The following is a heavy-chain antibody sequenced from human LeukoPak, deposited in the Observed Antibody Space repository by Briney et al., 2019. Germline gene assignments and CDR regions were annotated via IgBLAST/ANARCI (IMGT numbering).Heavy chain of an antibody. D-gene: IGHD3-16*01. CDR3: ARDTRGDQDY. J-gene: IGHJ4*02. CDR1: GGTFSSYA. CDR2: INPNSGGT. Sequence: ASVKVSCKASGGTFSSYAISWVRQAPGQGLEWMGWINPNSGGTNYAQKFQGRVTMTRDTSISTAYMELSRLRSDDTAVYYCARDTRGDQDYWGQGTLVTVSS. V-gene: IGHV1-2*02.